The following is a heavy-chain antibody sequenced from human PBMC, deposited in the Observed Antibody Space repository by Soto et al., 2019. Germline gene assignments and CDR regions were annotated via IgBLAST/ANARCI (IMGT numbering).Heavy chain of an antibody. V-gene: IGHV1-3*01. CDR1: GYTLTNYA. J-gene: IGHJ4*02. Sequence: GASVEVSRKASGYTLTNYAIHLVRQAPGQRLEWMGWINAGNGNTKYSQKFQGRVTITRDTSASTAYMELSSLRSEDTAVYYCARDMGFGLSDYWGQGTLVTVSS. CDR3: ARDMGFGLSDY. CDR2: INAGNGNT. D-gene: IGHD3-10*01.